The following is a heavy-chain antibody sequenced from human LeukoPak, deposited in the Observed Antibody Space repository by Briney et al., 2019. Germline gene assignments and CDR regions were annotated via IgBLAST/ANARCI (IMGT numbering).Heavy chain of an antibody. Sequence: GGSLRLSCAASGFTFSSYAMGWVRQAPGKGLEWVSAVSGSGGTTHYADSVKGRFTISRDNSKNTMYLQMNSLRAEDTAVYFCIKVIMFAFDIWGQGTMVTVYS. D-gene: IGHD3-10*02. V-gene: IGHV3-23*01. CDR2: VSGSGGTT. J-gene: IGHJ3*02. CDR1: GFTFSSYA. CDR3: IKVIMFAFDI.